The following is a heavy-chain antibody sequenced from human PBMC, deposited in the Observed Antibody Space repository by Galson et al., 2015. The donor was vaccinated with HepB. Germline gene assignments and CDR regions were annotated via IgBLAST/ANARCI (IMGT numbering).Heavy chain of an antibody. Sequence: SVKVSCKASGGTFSSYAISWVRQAPGQGLEWMGGIIPIFGTANYAQKFQGRVTITADKSTSTAYMELSSLRSEDTAVYYCAKIGYQYYYDSSGYYFDYWGQGTLVTVSS. V-gene: IGHV1-69*06. CDR3: AKIGYQYYYDSSGYYFDY. CDR1: GGTFSSYA. J-gene: IGHJ4*02. D-gene: IGHD3-22*01. CDR2: IIPIFGTA.